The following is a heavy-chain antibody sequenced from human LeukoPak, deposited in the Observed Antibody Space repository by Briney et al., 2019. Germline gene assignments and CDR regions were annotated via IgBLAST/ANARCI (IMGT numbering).Heavy chain of an antibody. CDR3: VAGRGWLPDY. CDR1: GFTFSSYA. CDR2: VSSNGAKT. J-gene: IGHJ4*02. Sequence: GGSLRLSCAASGFTFSSYAITWVRQAPGKGLEWVSAVSSNGAKTYYVDSVKGRFTISRDNAKNSLYLQMNSLRVDDMAVYYCVAGRGWLPDYWGQGTLVTVSS. V-gene: IGHV3-23*01. D-gene: IGHD5-12*01.